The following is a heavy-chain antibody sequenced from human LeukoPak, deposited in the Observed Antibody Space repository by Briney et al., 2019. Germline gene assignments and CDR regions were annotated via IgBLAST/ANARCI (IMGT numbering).Heavy chain of an antibody. D-gene: IGHD6-19*01. V-gene: IGHV3-21*01. J-gene: IGHJ6*03. CDR1: GFIFNSHS. CDR3: ARSSGWYHRGPDYYYYYMDV. CDR2: ISSTSSYI. Sequence: GGSLRLSCAASGFIFNSHSISWVRQAPGKGLEWVSSISSTSSYIYYADSVKSRFTISRDNAKNSLYLQMNSLRAEDTAVYYCARSSGWYHRGPDYYYYYMDVWGKGTTATVS.